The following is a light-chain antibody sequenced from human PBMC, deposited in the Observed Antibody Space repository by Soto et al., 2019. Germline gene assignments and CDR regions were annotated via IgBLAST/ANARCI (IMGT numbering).Light chain of an antibody. CDR3: QHYDGYPYT. CDR2: DAS. CDR1: QSISTW. Sequence: DIQMTQSPSTLSASVGDTVTITCRASQSISTWMAWYQQKPGKAPKLLIFDASTLQGGVPSRFSGSASGTEFTLTISSPQPDDFATYYCQHYDGYPYTFGQGTKVEI. V-gene: IGKV1-5*01. J-gene: IGKJ2*01.